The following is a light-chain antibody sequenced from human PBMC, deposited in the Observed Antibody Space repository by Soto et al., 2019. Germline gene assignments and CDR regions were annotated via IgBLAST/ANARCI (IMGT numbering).Light chain of an antibody. J-gene: IGKJ1*01. CDR3: QQQSSWPWT. CDR2: YAS. Sequence: EIVLTQSPATLSLSPGERATLSCRASQSVSSYFAWYQQSPGQAPRLLIYYASNRATGIPARFSGSGSGTDFTLTISSLEPEDFAVYYCQQQSSWPWTFGQGTKVEIK. CDR1: QSVSSY. V-gene: IGKV3-11*01.